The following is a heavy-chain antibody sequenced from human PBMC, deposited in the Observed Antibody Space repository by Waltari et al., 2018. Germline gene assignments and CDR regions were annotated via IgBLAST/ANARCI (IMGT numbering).Heavy chain of an antibody. CDR2: ISGSGEST. D-gene: IGHD2-21*01. CDR1: GFTCTNYA. J-gene: IGHJ4*02. V-gene: IGHV3-23*01. Sequence: EVQLLESGGGVVQPGGSLRFSCDASGFTCTNYAMNWVRQAPGKGTEWVAAISGSGESTYYADSVKGRFSISRDNPKNTLYLQMSSLRAEDTAVYYCAKGTNMVITHSYFDCWGQGILVTVSS. CDR3: AKGTNMVITHSYFDC.